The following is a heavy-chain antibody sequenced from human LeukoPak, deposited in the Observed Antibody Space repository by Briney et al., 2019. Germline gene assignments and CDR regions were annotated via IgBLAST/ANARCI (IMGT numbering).Heavy chain of an antibody. V-gene: IGHV4-61*02. CDR3: AREYSSSWLYYYYGMDV. J-gene: IGHJ6*02. CDR1: VGPFRSGSYY. CDR2: SYTSGST. Sequence: SKTLPLPGIVPVGPFRSGSYYWTWIRRPPGRGLEWFGRSYTSGSTNYNPSLKSRVTISVDTSKNQFSLKLSSVTAADTAVYYCAREYSSSWLYYYYGMDVWGQGTTVTVSS. D-gene: IGHD6-13*01.